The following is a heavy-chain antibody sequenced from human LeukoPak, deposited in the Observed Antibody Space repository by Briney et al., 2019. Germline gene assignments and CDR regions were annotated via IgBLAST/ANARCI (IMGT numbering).Heavy chain of an antibody. CDR1: VGSISSGSYY. CDR3: ARERYFDWLPFYYYYMDV. Sequence: SETLSLTCTVSVGSISSGSYYWSWIRQPAGKGLEWIGRIYTSGSTNYNPSLKSRVTISVDTSKNQFSLKLTSVTAADTAVYYCARERYFDWLPFYYYYMDVWGKGTTVTISS. CDR2: IYTSGST. J-gene: IGHJ6*03. D-gene: IGHD3-9*01. V-gene: IGHV4-61*02.